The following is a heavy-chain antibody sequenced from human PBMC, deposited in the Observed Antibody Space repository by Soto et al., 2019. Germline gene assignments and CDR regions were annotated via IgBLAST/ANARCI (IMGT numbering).Heavy chain of an antibody. J-gene: IGHJ4*02. Sequence: QITLKESGPTLVKPTQPLTLTCTFSGFSLSTSGVGVGWIRQPPGKALEWLALISWDDDKRYSPSLKSRLTSTTDPSKNQGVLTMTNMDPVETATYYCAHMSESSGWYVLDYWGQGTLVTVSS. CDR3: AHMSESSGWYVLDY. D-gene: IGHD6-19*01. V-gene: IGHV2-5*02. CDR1: GFSLSTSGVG. CDR2: ISWDDDK.